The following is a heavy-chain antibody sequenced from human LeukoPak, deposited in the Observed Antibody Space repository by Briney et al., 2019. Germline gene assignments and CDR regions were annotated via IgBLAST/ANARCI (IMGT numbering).Heavy chain of an antibody. CDR2: ISYDGSNK. D-gene: IGHD1-26*01. V-gene: IGHV3-30-3*01. CDR1: GFTFSSYA. CDR3: AREGGSNYYFDY. J-gene: IGHJ4*02. Sequence: PGGSLRLSCAASGFTFSSYAMHWVRQAPCKGLEWVAVISYDGSNKYYADSVKGRFTISRDNSKNTLYLQMNSLRAEDTAVYYCAREGGSNYYFDYWGQGTLVTVSS.